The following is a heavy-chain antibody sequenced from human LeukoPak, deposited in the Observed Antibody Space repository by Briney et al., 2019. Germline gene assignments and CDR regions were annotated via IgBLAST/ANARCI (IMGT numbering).Heavy chain of an antibody. V-gene: IGHV5-51*01. J-gene: IGHJ4*02. CDR2: IYPGDSDT. CDR1: GYSFTSYW. CDR3: ARRSQWLVYIDY. Sequence: GESLKIFCKGSGYSFTSYWIGWVRQMPGKGVELIGIIYPGDSDTRYSPSFQGQVTISADKSISTAYLQWSSLKATDTAMYYCARRSQWLVYIDYWGQGTLVTVSS. D-gene: IGHD6-19*01.